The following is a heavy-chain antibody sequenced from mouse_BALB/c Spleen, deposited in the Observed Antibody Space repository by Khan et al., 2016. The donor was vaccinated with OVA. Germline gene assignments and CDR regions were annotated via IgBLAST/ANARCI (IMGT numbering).Heavy chain of an antibody. CDR2: ISGDSNTI. V-gene: IGHV5-17*02. D-gene: IGHD1-1*01. CDR1: GFTFSSYG. CDR3: ATSYFYGYYFDY. Sequence: EVELVESGGGLVQPGGSRKLSCAASGFTFSSYGMHWVRQAPEKGLEWIAYISGDSNTIYYADTVKGRFTISRDNPKNTLFLQMPSLMSEDTARYYGATSYFYGYYFDYWGPGTPLTVSS. J-gene: IGHJ2*01.